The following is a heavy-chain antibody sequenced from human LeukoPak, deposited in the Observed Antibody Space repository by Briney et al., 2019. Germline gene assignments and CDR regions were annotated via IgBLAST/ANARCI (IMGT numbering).Heavy chain of an antibody. D-gene: IGHD2-15*01. CDR2: ISGSGGST. J-gene: IGHJ3*02. V-gene: IGHV3-23*01. Sequence: GGSLRLSCAASGFTFSSYGMSWVRQAPGKGLEWVSAISGSGGSTYYADSVKGRFTISRDNAKNSLYLQMNSLRAEDTAVYYCARGSLGVVVAAGAFDIWGQGTMVTVSS. CDR1: GFTFSSYG. CDR3: ARGSLGVVVAAGAFDI.